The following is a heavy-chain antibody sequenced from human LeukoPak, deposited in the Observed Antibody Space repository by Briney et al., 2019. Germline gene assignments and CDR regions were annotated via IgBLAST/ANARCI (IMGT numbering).Heavy chain of an antibody. CDR3: ARAPGTYYYDSSGYYGGVYGMDV. J-gene: IGHJ6*02. CDR1: GYTFTSYY. CDR2: INPNSGGT. Sequence: ASVKVSCKASGYTFTSYYMHWVRQAPGQGLEWMGWINPNSGGTNYAQKFQGWVTMTRDTSISTAYMELSRLRSDDTAVYYCARAPGTYYYDSSGYYGGVYGMDVWGQGTTVTVSS. V-gene: IGHV1-2*04. D-gene: IGHD3-22*01.